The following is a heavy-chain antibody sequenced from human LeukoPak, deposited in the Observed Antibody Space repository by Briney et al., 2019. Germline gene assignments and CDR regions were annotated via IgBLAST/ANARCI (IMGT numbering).Heavy chain of an antibody. CDR3: AKAESQQLVAYYFDY. D-gene: IGHD6-13*01. CDR2: INSDGSST. Sequence: GGSLRLSCAASGFTFSSYWMHWVRQAPGKGLVWVSRINSDGSSTSYADSVKGRFTISRDNAKNTLYLQMNSLRAEDTAVYYCAKAESQQLVAYYFDYWGQGTLVTVSS. CDR1: GFTFSSYW. V-gene: IGHV3-74*01. J-gene: IGHJ4*02.